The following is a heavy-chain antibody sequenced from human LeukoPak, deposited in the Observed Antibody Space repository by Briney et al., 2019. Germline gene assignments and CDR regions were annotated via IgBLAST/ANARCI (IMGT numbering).Heavy chain of an antibody. V-gene: IGHV1-8*01. CDR2: MNPNSGNT. CDR1: GYTFASYD. CDR3: ARTGTKKLRFLEWLRPYYMDV. J-gene: IGHJ6*03. D-gene: IGHD3-3*01. Sequence: ASVKVSCKASGYTFASYDINWVRQATGPGLEWMGWMNPNSGNTGYAQKFQGRVTMTRNTSISTAYMELSSLRSEDTAVYYCARTGTKKLRFLEWLRPYYMDVWGKGTTVTVSS.